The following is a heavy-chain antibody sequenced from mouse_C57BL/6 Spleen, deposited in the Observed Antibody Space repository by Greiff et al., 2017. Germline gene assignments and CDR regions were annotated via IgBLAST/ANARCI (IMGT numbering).Heavy chain of an antibody. CDR3: ARGTAYYYGSSFYWYFDV. Sequence: LQQSGASVKISCKASGYAFSSYWMNWVKQRPGKGLEWIGQIYPGDGDTNYNGKFKGKATLTADKSSSTAYMQLSSLTSEDSAVYFCARGTAYYYGSSFYWYFDVWGTGTTVTVSS. CDR2: IYPGDGDT. J-gene: IGHJ1*03. CDR1: GYAFSSYW. D-gene: IGHD1-1*01. V-gene: IGHV1-80*01.